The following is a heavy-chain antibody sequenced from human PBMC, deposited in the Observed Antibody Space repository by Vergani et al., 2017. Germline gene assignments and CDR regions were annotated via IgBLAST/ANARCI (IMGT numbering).Heavy chain of an antibody. D-gene: IGHD3-10*01. V-gene: IGHV4-59*01. CDR1: GGSISSYY. Sequence: QVQLQQWGAGLLKPSETLSLTCTVSGGSISSYYWSWIRQPPGKGLEWIGYIYYSGSTNYNPSLKSRVTISVDTSKNQFSLKLSSVTAADTAVYYCARVSRHLYGSAIDYYYYYYMDVWGKGTTVTVSS. J-gene: IGHJ6*03. CDR2: IYYSGST. CDR3: ARVSRHLYGSAIDYYYYYYMDV.